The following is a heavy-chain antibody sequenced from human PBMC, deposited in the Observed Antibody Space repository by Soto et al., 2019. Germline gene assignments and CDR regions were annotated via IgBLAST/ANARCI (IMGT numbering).Heavy chain of an antibody. J-gene: IGHJ5*02. V-gene: IGHV1-3*01. CDR3: ARAGDIVVVVAATENWFDP. CDR2: INAGNGNT. Sequence: GASVKVSCKASGYTFTSYAMHWVRQAPGQRLEWMGWINAGNGNTKYSQKFQGRVTITRDTSASTAYMELSSLRSEDTAVYYCARAGDIVVVVAATENWFDPWGQGTLVTVSS. D-gene: IGHD2-15*01. CDR1: GYTFTSYA.